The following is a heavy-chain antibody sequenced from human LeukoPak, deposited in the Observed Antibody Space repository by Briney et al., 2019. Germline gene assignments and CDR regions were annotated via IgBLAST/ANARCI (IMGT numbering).Heavy chain of an antibody. CDR1: GFTFSSYG. Sequence: RTGGSLRLSCAASGFTFSSYGIHWVRQAPSKGLEWVAIISDDGSNKYYADSVRGRFTISRDNSKNTLYLQMNSLRTEDTAVYYCAKDLPYSGGDFNVYYYYGMDVWGQGTTVTVSS. J-gene: IGHJ6*02. V-gene: IGHV3-30*18. CDR3: AKDLPYSGGDFNVYYYYGMDV. CDR2: ISDDGSNK. D-gene: IGHD2-21*01.